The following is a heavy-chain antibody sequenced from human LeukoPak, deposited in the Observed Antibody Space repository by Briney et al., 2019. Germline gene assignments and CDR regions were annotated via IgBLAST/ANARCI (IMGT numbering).Heavy chain of an antibody. CDR1: GGSISGHY. D-gene: IGHD2-8*02. CDR2: IYYSGST. J-gene: IGHJ4*02. CDR3: ARHGTTTGIDY. Sequence: SETLSLTCTVSGGSISGHYWSWIRQPPGKGLEWIGYIYYSGSTNYNPPLKSRVTISVDMSNKQFSLKLNSVAAADTAVYYCARHGTTTGIDYWGQGTLVTVSS. V-gene: IGHV4-59*08.